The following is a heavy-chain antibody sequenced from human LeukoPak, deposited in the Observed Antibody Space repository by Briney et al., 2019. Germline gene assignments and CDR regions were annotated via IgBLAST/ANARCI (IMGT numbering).Heavy chain of an antibody. CDR2: IRYDGSNK. CDR3: ARGGYGSLSRMVYPNDY. D-gene: IGHD6-19*01. Sequence: GGSLRLSCAASGFTFSSYGMHWVRQAPGKGLEWVAFIRYDGSNKYYADSVKGRFTISRDNSKNTLYLQMNSLRAEDTAVYYCARGGYGSLSRMVYPNDYWGQGTLVTVSS. CDR1: GFTFSSYG. V-gene: IGHV3-30*02. J-gene: IGHJ4*02.